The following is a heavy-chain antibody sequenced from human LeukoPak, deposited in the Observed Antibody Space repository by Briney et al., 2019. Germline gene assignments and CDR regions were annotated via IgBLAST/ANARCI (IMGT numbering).Heavy chain of an antibody. CDR1: GGSISSYY. Sequence: TSETLSLTCTVSGGSISSYYWSWIRQPPGKGLEWIGYIYYSGSTNYNPSLKSRVTISVDTSKNQFSLKLSSVTAADTAVYYCARHPRGRGENKDYWGQGTLVTVSS. CDR2: IYYSGST. CDR3: ARHPRGRGENKDY. D-gene: IGHD1/OR15-1a*01. V-gene: IGHV4-59*08. J-gene: IGHJ4*02.